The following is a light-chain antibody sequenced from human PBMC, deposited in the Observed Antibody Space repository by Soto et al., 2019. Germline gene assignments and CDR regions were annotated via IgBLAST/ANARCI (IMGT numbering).Light chain of an antibody. V-gene: IGLV2-14*01. Sequence: QSVLTQPASLSGSPGQSITISCTGTSSDIGAYDYVSWFQQHPGKAPKLMISEVNNRPSGVSNRFSGSKSDSTASLTISGLQADDEADYYCTSWTTNNIPYVFGTGTKVTVL. CDR1: SSDIGAYDY. CDR3: TSWTTNNIPYV. J-gene: IGLJ1*01. CDR2: EVN.